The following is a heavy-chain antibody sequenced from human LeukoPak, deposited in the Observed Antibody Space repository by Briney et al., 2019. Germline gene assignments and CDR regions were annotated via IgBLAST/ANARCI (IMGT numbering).Heavy chain of an antibody. CDR1: GYTFIGYS. D-gene: IGHD4-23*01. J-gene: IGHJ4*02. CDR2: ITPYNGNT. V-gene: IGHV1-18*01. CDR3: AREYGGNPGLFGY. Sequence: GASVKVSCKASGYTFIGYSIGWVRQAPGHGLEWMGWITPYNGNTNYVQNFQGRVTMTTDTPTSTAYMELRSLRSDDTAVYYCAREYGGNPGLFGYWGQGTLVTVSS.